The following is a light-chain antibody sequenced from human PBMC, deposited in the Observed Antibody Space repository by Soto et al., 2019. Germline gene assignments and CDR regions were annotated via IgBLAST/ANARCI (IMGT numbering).Light chain of an antibody. CDR2: EVT. J-gene: IGLJ1*01. V-gene: IGLV2-14*01. Sequence: QSVLTQPASVSASPGQSITISCTGSSSDIAVSSYVSWYRQHPGKAPELIIYEVTNRPSGVSYRFSGSKSGDTASLTVSGLQAEDEADYYYSSYTTSHGLCVFGTGTKLTVL. CDR1: SSDIAVSSY. CDR3: SSYTTSHGLCV.